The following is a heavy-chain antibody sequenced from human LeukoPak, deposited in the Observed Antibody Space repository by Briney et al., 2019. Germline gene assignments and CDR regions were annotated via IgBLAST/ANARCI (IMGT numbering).Heavy chain of an antibody. CDR1: GDSISSGGYS. J-gene: IGHJ4*02. Sequence: SQTLSLTCTVSGDSISSGGYSWSWIRQHPGTGLEWIGYIYYSGTTYYNPSLKSRVTISVDTSKNQFSLKLNSVTAADTAVYCCARESGAAAAAPRFDYWGQGTLVTVSS. V-gene: IGHV4-31*03. D-gene: IGHD6-13*01. CDR3: ARESGAAAAAPRFDY. CDR2: IYYSGTT.